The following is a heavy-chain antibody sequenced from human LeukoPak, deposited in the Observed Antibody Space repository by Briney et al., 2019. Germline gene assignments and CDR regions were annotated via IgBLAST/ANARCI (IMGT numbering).Heavy chain of an antibody. CDR2: IIPILGIA. D-gene: IGHD6-19*01. V-gene: IGHV1-69*04. Sequence: ASVKVSCNASGGTFSSYAISWVRQAPGQGLEWMGRIIPILGIANYAQKFQGRVTITADKSTSTDYMELSSLRSEDTAVYCCASSSGWDGGIDYWGQGTLVTVSS. CDR1: GGTFSSYA. CDR3: ASSSGWDGGIDY. J-gene: IGHJ4*02.